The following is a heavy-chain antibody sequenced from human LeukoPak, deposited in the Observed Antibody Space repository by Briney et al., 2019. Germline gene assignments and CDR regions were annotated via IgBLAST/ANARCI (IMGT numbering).Heavy chain of an antibody. CDR3: ARAKRGLTDY. J-gene: IGHJ4*02. V-gene: IGHV3-30*09. CDR2: ISYDGNHT. Sequence: GGSLRLSCAASGFTFRNYAIHWVRQPPGKVLDWVAVISYDGNHTFYADSVKGRFAISRDNSKDTLFLHMNSLRADDTAIYYCARAKRGLTDYWGQGTLVTVSS. CDR1: GFTFRNYA. D-gene: IGHD2-8*01.